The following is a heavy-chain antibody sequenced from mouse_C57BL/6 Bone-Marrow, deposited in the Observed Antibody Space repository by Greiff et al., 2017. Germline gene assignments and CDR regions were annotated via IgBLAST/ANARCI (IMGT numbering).Heavy chain of an antibody. Sequence: VQLQQSVAELVRPGASVKLSCTASGFNIKNTYMHWVKQRPEQGLEWIGRIDPANGNTKYAPKFQGKATITADTSSNTAYLQLSSLTSEGTAIYYCVRPIYYYGSSCAMDYWGQGTSVTVSS. D-gene: IGHD1-1*01. V-gene: IGHV14-3*01. CDR3: VRPIYYYGSSCAMDY. CDR2: IDPANGNT. CDR1: GFNIKNTY. J-gene: IGHJ4*01.